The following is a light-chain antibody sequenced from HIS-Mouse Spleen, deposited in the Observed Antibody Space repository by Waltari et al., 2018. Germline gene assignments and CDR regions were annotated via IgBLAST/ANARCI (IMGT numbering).Light chain of an antibody. Sequence: QSVLTQPPSASGTPGQRVTISFSGSSSNIGSNYVYWYQQLPGTATKLLIYRNNQRPSGVPDRFSGSKSGTSASLAISGLRSEDEADYYCAAWDDSLSGRVFGGGTKLTVL. CDR3: AAWDDSLSGRV. V-gene: IGLV1-47*01. CDR1: SSNIGSNY. J-gene: IGLJ3*02. CDR2: RNN.